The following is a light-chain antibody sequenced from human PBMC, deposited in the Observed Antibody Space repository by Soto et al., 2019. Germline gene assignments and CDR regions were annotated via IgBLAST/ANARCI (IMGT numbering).Light chain of an antibody. CDR1: TSNIETNP. CDR3: TAWDDRLSGVV. J-gene: IGLJ2*01. Sequence: QSVLTQPPSASGTPGQRVTISCSGSTSNIETNPVSWYQHLPGTAPKLLIYSNSQRPSGVPDRFSGSKSGTSASLAISGLQSEDETDYYWTAWDDRLSGVVFGGGTKVTVL. V-gene: IGLV1-44*01. CDR2: SNS.